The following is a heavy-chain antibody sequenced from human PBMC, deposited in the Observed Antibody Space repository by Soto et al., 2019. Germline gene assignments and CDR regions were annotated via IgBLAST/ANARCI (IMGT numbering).Heavy chain of an antibody. V-gene: IGHV3-48*03. CDR1: GFTFSSYE. CDR3: ARAPYYYDGGDAFDI. D-gene: IGHD3-22*01. Sequence: SLRLSCAASGFTFSSYEMNWVRQAPGKGLEWVSYISSSGSTIYYADSVEGRFTISRDNAKNSLYLQMNSLRAEDTAVYYCARAPYYYDGGDAFDIWGQGTMVTVSS. J-gene: IGHJ3*02. CDR2: ISSSGSTI.